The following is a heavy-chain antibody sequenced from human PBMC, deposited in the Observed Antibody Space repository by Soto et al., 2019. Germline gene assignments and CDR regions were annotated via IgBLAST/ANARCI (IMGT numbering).Heavy chain of an antibody. D-gene: IGHD5-12*01. CDR3: ARHLPPLGIFRVATVRDY. V-gene: IGHV4-39*01. J-gene: IGHJ4*02. Sequence: QLQLQESGPGLVKPSETLSLTCTVSGGSISSSSYYWGWIRQPPGKGLEWIGSIYYSGSTYYNPSLKSRVTISVDTSKNQFSLKLSSVTAADTAVYYCARHLPPLGIFRVATVRDYWGQGTLVTVSS. CDR2: IYYSGST. CDR1: GGSISSSSYY.